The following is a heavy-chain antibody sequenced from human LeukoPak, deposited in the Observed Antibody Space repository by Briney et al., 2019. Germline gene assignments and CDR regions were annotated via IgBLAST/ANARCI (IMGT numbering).Heavy chain of an antibody. CDR2: INHSGST. D-gene: IGHD3-22*01. CDR3: ASWGDTAYYYDSSGYYLDY. J-gene: IGHJ4*02. CDR1: GGSFSGYY. Sequence: SETLSLTCAVYGGSFSGYYWSWIRQPPGKGLEWIGEINHSGSTNYNPSLKSRVTISVDTSKNQFSLNLSSVTAADPAVYYCASWGDTAYYYDSSGYYLDYWGQGTLVTVSS. V-gene: IGHV4-34*01.